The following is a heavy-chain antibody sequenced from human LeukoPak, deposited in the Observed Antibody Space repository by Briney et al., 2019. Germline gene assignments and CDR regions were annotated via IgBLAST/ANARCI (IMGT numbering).Heavy chain of an antibody. J-gene: IGHJ6*03. CDR2: IYYSGST. Sequence: SETLSLTCTVSGGSISSYYWSWIRQPPGKGLEWIGYIYYSGSTNYNPSLKSRVTISVDTSKNQFSLKLSSVTAADTAVYYCARAAGSQYFQNYYMDVWGKGTTVTISS. D-gene: IGHD1-26*01. V-gene: IGHV4-59*01. CDR3: ARAAGSQYFQNYYMDV. CDR1: GGSISSYY.